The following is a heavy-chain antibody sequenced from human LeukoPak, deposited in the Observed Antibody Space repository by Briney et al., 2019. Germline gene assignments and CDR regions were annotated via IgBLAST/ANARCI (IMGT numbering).Heavy chain of an antibody. Sequence: GGSLRLSCAASGFTFGAYGMNWVRQAPGKGLEWVSYISSSSTNIYYADSVEGRFTISRDKGKNSLYLQMNSLRDEDTAIYYCARQHTARFAYWGQGTLVTVSS. J-gene: IGHJ4*02. CDR3: ARQHTARFAY. D-gene: IGHD5-18*01. V-gene: IGHV3-48*02. CDR1: GFTFGAYG. CDR2: ISSSSTNI.